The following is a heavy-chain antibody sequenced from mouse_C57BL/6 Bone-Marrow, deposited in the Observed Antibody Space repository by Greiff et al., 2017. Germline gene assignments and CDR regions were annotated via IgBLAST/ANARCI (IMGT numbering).Heavy chain of an antibody. V-gene: IGHV1-61*01. J-gene: IGHJ4*01. CDR1: GYTFTSYW. Sequence: QVQLQQPGAELVRPGSSVKLSCKASGYTFTSYWMEWVKQRPGQGLEWIGNIYPSDNETHYNQKFKDKATLTVEKSSSTAYMKLSSMTSEDSAVYYCARSNYVSYYAMDYWGQGTSVTVSS. D-gene: IGHD2-5*01. CDR3: ARSNYVSYYAMDY. CDR2: IYPSDNET.